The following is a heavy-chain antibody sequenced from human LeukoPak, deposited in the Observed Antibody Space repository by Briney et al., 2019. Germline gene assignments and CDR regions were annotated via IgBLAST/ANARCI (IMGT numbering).Heavy chain of an antibody. CDR3: ARDPPYYDFWSGYPDY. Sequence: ASVKVSCKASGYTFTSYYMHWVRQAPGQGLEWMGIINPSGGSTGYAHKFQGRVTMTRDTSTSTVYMELSSLRSEDTAVYYCARDPPYYDFWSGYPDYWGQGTLVTVSS. J-gene: IGHJ4*02. V-gene: IGHV1-46*01. D-gene: IGHD3-3*01. CDR1: GYTFTSYY. CDR2: INPSGGST.